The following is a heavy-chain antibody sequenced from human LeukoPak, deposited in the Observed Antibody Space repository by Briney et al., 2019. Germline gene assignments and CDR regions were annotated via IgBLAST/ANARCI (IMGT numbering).Heavy chain of an antibody. CDR1: GFTFSSYE. Sequence: GGSLRLSCAASGFTFSSYEMNWVRQAPRKGLEWVSYISYSGSTMSYADSVKGRFTISRDNAKNSLYLQMNSLRAEDTAVYYCARGPGYIWGQGTMVTVSS. J-gene: IGHJ3*02. V-gene: IGHV3-48*03. CDR3: ARGPGYI. CDR2: ISYSGSTM.